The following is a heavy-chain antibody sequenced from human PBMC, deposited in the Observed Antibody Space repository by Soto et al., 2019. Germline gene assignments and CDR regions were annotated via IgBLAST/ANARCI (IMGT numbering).Heavy chain of an antibody. J-gene: IGHJ4*01. D-gene: IGHD5-12*01. CDR2: MNPNSGNT. CDR3: ARAGTEMATIDY. V-gene: IGHV1-8*01. Sequence: GASVKVSCKASGYTFTSYDINWVRQATGQGLEWMGWMNPNSGNTGNAQKFQGRVTMTRNTSISTAYMELSSLRSEDTAVYYCARAGTEMATIDYSGHGTLVTVSS. CDR1: GYTFTSYD.